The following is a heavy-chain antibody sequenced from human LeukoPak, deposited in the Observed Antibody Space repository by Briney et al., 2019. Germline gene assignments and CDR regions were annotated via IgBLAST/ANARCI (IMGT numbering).Heavy chain of an antibody. D-gene: IGHD4-17*01. CDR3: TRERYGDFDY. J-gene: IGHJ4*02. Sequence: GGALRLSCAASGFTFSGSAMHWVRQASGKGLEWVGRIRSKANSYATAYAASVKGRVTISRDDSKNTAYLQMNSLKTEDTAVYYCTRERYGDFDYWGQGTLVTVSS. CDR2: IRSKANSYAT. V-gene: IGHV3-73*01. CDR1: GFTFSGSA.